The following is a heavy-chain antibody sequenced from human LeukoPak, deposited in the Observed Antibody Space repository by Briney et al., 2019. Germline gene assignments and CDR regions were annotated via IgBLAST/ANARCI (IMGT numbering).Heavy chain of an antibody. CDR2: ISSSGSSI. CDR3: ARGRLDTAMVPYVNWFDP. CDR1: GFTFSDYY. Sequence: GGSLRLSCAASGFTFSDYYMSWIRQAPGKGLEWVPYISSSGSSIYHADSVKGRFTISRNSAKNSLYLQMNSLRAEDTAVYYCARGRLDTAMVPYVNWFDPWGQGTLVIVSS. D-gene: IGHD5-18*01. V-gene: IGHV3-11*01. J-gene: IGHJ5*02.